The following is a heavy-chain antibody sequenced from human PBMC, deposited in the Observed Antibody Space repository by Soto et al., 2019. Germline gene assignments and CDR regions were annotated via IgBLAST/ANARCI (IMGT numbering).Heavy chain of an antibody. D-gene: IGHD6-19*01. V-gene: IGHV4-4*07. CDR1: GGSISSYY. CDR2: IYTSGST. CDR3: AREGELGSSGWSNYYGMDV. Sequence: SETLSLTCTVSGGSISSYYWSWIRQPAGKGLEWIGRIYTSGSTNYNPSLKSRVTMSVDTSKNQFSLKLSSVTAADTAVYYCAREGELGSSGWSNYYGMDVWGQGTTVT. J-gene: IGHJ6*02.